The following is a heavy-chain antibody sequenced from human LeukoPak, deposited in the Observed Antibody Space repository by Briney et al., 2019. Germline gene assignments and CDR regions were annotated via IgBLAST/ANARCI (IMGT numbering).Heavy chain of an antibody. CDR3: ARELHYDVATDV. Sequence: GGSLSLPHEACGFTFTEYDMTWVRQAPGKGLEWVSSIGSDNKPHYSESVKGRFANSRDNSKSMLFLQLHSLRAEDTALYYCARELHYDVATDVWG. CDR1: GFTFTEYD. V-gene: IGHV3-23*01. D-gene: IGHD5-12*01. CDR2: IGSDNKP. J-gene: IGHJ3*01.